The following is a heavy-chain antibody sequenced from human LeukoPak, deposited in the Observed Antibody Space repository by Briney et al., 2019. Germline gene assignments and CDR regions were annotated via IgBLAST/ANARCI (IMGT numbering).Heavy chain of an antibody. CDR3: ARVPLIPEYYFDY. Sequence: SETLSLTCTVSGGSISSYYWSWIRQPPGKGLEWIGYIYYSGSTNYNPSLKSRVTISVDTSKNQFSLKLSSVTAADTAVYYCARVPLIPEYYFDYWGQGTLVTVSS. CDR2: IYYSGST. V-gene: IGHV4-59*01. J-gene: IGHJ4*02. CDR1: GGSISSYY. D-gene: IGHD1-14*01.